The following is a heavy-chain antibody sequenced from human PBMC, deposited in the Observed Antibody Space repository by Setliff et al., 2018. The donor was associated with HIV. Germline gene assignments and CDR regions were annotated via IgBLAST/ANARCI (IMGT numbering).Heavy chain of an antibody. CDR1: GYTLTSYG. Sequence: ASVKVSCKASGYTLTSYGMHWVRQAPGQRLELMAWINPGNGDRKYSQKLQGRVAITGDTSANTVYMEVSRLRSEDTALYFCARDYSGTYYGDIDLWGQGTLVTVSS. D-gene: IGHD1-26*01. CDR2: INPGNGDR. CDR3: ARDYSGTYYGDIDL. V-gene: IGHV1-3*01. J-gene: IGHJ4*02.